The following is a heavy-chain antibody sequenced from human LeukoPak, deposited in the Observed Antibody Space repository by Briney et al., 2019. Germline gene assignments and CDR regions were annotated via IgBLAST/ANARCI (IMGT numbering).Heavy chain of an antibody. CDR2: IYTGGST. D-gene: IGHD4-23*01. Sequence: PGRSLRLSCAASGFTVSSNYVSWVRQAPGRGLQWVSTIYTGGSTYYADSVKGRFTISRDNSKNTLYLQMNSLRAEDTAMYYCARDKNYGGNSWYFDLWGRGTLVTVSS. CDR3: ARDKNYGGNSWYFDL. V-gene: IGHV3-66*02. CDR1: GFTVSSNY. J-gene: IGHJ2*01.